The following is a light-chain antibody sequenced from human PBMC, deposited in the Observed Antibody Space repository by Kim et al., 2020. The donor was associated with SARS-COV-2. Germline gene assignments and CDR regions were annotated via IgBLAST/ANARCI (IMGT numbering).Light chain of an antibody. V-gene: IGLV1-44*01. CDR3: AAWDDNLNGYL. J-gene: IGLJ1*01. Sequence: ELTQPPSVSGTPGQRVTISCSGSSSDIGSNTVNWFQQLPGTAPKVLTNSNRQRPSGLPDRFSASKSGTSASLVISGLQSEDEADYYCAAWDDNLNGYLFGAGTQVTVL. CDR1: SSDIGSNT. CDR2: SNR.